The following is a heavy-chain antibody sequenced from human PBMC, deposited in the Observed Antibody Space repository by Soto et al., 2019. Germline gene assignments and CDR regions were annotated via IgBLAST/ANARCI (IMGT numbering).Heavy chain of an antibody. CDR1: GFSLSTSGVG. Sequence: QITLKESGPTLVKPTQTLTLTCTFSGFSLSTSGVGVGWIRQPPGKALEWLALIYWDDDKRYSPSLKSRLTITTETPKKXXVXTXXNSDPVDTATYYCAHRATYWGDILTGYYRPNYFPYRGQGTLVTVSS. D-gene: IGHD3-9*01. CDR3: AHRATYWGDILTGYYRPNYFPY. CDR2: IYWDDDK. V-gene: IGHV2-5*02. J-gene: IGHJ4*02.